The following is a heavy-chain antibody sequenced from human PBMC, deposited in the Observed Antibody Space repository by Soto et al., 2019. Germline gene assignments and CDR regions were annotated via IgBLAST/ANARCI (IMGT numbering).Heavy chain of an antibody. D-gene: IGHD3-16*02. V-gene: IGHV3-9*01. CDR3: AKDRKAMITFGGVTVSGGGLEV. Sequence: GGSLRLSCAASELTFSSYAMHWVRQAPGEGLEWVSGISWNSGGIGYADSVKGRFTISRDNAKKSLYLQMNSLRAEDTALYYCAKDRKAMITFGGVTVSGGGLEVWGQGTTVTVSS. CDR2: ISWNSGGI. CDR1: ELTFSSYA. J-gene: IGHJ6*02.